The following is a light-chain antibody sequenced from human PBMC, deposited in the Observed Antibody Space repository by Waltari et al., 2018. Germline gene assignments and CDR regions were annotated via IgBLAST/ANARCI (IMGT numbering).Light chain of an antibody. CDR3: QHYLRLPVT. V-gene: IGKV3-20*01. Sequence: EIVLTQSPGTLSLSLGARATLSCRASQSVSRALNWYQQKPGQAPRLLIYGASTRAPGIPDRFSGSGSGTDFSLTISRLEPDDFAVYYCQHYLRLPVTFGQGTTVEV. CDR2: GAS. J-gene: IGKJ1*01. CDR1: QSVSRA.